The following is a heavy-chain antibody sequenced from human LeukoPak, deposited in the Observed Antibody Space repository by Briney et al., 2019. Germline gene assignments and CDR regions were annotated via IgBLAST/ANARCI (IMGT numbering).Heavy chain of an antibody. D-gene: IGHD3-22*01. J-gene: IGHJ4*02. CDR3: AKRSDYYDSSGYQSSYFDY. CDR1: GFTFSSYA. Sequence: GGSLRLSCAASGFTFSSYAVSWVRQAPGKGLEWVSAISGSGGSTYYADSVKGRFTISRDNSKNTLYLQMNSLRAEDTAVYYCAKRSDYYDSSGYQSSYFDYWGQGTLVTVSS. CDR2: ISGSGGST. V-gene: IGHV3-23*01.